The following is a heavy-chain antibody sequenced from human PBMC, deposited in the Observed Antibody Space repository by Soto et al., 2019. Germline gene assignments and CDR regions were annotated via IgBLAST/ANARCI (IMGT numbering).Heavy chain of an antibody. Sequence: GESLKISCKGSGYSFTSYWIGWVRQMPGKGLEWMGIIYPGDSDTRYSPSFQGQVTISADKSISTAYLQWSSLKASDTAMYYCASSLKDWDDILKASYYYYGMDVWGQGTTVTVSS. CDR3: ASSLKDWDDILKASYYYYGMDV. D-gene: IGHD3-9*01. J-gene: IGHJ6*02. CDR2: IYPGDSDT. V-gene: IGHV5-51*01. CDR1: GYSFTSYW.